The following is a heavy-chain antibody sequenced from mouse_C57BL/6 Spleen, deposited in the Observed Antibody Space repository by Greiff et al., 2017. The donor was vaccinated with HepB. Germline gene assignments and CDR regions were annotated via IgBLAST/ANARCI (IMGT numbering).Heavy chain of an antibody. J-gene: IGHJ3*01. CDR2: INPSSGYT. CDR1: GYTFTSYT. Sequence: VQLQQSGAELARPGASVKMSCKASGYTFTSYTMHWVKQRPGQGLEWIGYINPSSGYTKYNQKFKDKATLTADKSSSTAYMQLSSLTSEDSAVYYCARGDSSGEAWFAYWGQGTLVTVSA. V-gene: IGHV1-4*01. CDR3: ARGDSSGEAWFAY. D-gene: IGHD3-2*02.